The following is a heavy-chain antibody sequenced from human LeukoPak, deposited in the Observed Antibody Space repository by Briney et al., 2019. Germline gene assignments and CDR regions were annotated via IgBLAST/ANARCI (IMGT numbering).Heavy chain of an antibody. CDR1: GFTFSSYS. J-gene: IGHJ5*02. V-gene: IGHV3-21*03. CDR2: ISSSSSYI. Sequence: GGSLRLSCAASGFTFSSYSMNWVRQAPGKRLEWVSSISSSSSYIYYADSVKGRFTISRDNAKNSLYLQMNSLKTEDTAVYYCTTDETTGTGVSVSSGLFDPWGQGTLVTVSS. CDR3: TTDETTGTGVSVSSGLFDP. D-gene: IGHD1-1*01.